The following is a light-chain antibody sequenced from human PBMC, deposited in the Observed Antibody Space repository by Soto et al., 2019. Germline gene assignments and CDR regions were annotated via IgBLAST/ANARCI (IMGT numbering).Light chain of an antibody. CDR1: SSDVGGYNY. V-gene: IGLV2-14*01. CDR3: SSYTSSSTVI. J-gene: IGLJ2*01. CDR2: EVT. Sequence: QSALTQPASVSGSPGQSITISCTGTSSDVGGYNYVSWYQQHPGKAPELMIYEVTNRPSGVSNRFSGSKSGNTASQAISGLQAEDEADYYCSSYTSSSTVIFGGGTKLTVL.